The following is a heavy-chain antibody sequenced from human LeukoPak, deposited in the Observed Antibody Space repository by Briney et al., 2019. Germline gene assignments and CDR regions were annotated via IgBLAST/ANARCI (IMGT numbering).Heavy chain of an antibody. J-gene: IGHJ5*02. CDR2: ISSSGSTI. CDR1: GFTFSNYS. Sequence: PGGSLRLSCAASGFTFSNYSMNWVRQAPGKGLEWVSFISSSGSTIYYADSVKGRFTISRDNAKNSLYQQMNSLRAEDTAVFYCARGGVAAAGSGWFDPWGQGTLVTVSS. CDR3: ARGGVAAAGSGWFDP. D-gene: IGHD6-13*01. V-gene: IGHV3-48*04.